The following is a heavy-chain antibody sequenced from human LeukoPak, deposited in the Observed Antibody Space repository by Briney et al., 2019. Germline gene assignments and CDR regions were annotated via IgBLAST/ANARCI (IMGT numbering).Heavy chain of an antibody. D-gene: IGHD6-13*01. J-gene: IGHJ5*02. V-gene: IGHV3-30*18. CDR1: GFTFSSYA. CDR2: ISYDGSNK. CDR3: AKGSSSWYNWFDP. Sequence: PGGSLRPSCAASGFTFSSYAMPWVRQAPGKGLEWVAVISYDGSNKYYADSVKGRFTISRDNSKNTLYLQMNSLRAEDTAVYYCAKGSSSWYNWFDPWGQGTLVTVSS.